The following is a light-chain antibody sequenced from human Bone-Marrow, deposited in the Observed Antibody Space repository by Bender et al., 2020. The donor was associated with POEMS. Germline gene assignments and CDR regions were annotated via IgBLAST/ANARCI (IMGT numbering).Light chain of an antibody. V-gene: IGLV2-11*01. CDR2: GVY. CDR1: SSDVGGYNS. Sequence: QSALTQPRSVSGSPGQSVTISCTGSSSDVGGYNSVSWYQQHPDEAPKLMIYGVYQRPSGVPDRFSGSKSGTSASLAISGLQSEDEADYYCAAWEDSLNGWVFGGGTKLTVL. J-gene: IGLJ3*02. CDR3: AAWEDSLNGWV.